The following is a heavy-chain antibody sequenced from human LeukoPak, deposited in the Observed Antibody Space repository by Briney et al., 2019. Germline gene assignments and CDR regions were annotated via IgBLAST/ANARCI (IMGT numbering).Heavy chain of an antibody. CDR1: GGSICSYY. J-gene: IGHJ5*02. V-gene: IGHV4-59*01. Sequence: SETLSLTCTVSGGSICSYYWSWIRQPPGKGLAWIGYIYYSGSTNYNPSLKSRVTISVDTSKNQSSLKLSSVTAADTAVYYGARSVGITMVRGVMWWFDPWGQGTLVTVSS. CDR3: ARSVGITMVRGVMWWFDP. CDR2: IYYSGST. D-gene: IGHD3-10*01.